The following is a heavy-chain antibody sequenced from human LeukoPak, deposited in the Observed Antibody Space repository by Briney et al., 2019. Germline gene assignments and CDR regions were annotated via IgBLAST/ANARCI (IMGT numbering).Heavy chain of an antibody. CDR3: ARDTAAAGLFLLDY. CDR2: ISYDGSNK. V-gene: IGHV3-30*03. D-gene: IGHD6-13*01. CDR1: GFTFSSYG. J-gene: IGHJ4*02. Sequence: GGSLRLSCAASGFTFSSYGMHWVRQAPGKGLEWVAVISYDGSNKYYADSVKGRFTISRDDSKNTLYLQMNSLRAEDTAVYYCARDTAAAGLFLLDYWGQGTLVTVSS.